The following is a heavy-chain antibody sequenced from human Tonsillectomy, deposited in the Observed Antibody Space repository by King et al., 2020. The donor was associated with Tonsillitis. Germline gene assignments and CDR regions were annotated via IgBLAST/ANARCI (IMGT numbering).Heavy chain of an antibody. CDR1: GFTFSSYW. Sequence: VQLVESGGGLVQPGGSLRLSCAASGFTFSSYWMNWVRQAPGKGLEWVANIKQDGSEKYYVDSVKGRFTISRDNAKNSLYLQMNSLRAEDTAVYYCARDSVDFWSGLDAFDIWGQGTMVTVSS. CDR3: ARDSVDFWSGLDAFDI. V-gene: IGHV3-7*03. D-gene: IGHD3-3*01. CDR2: IKQDGSEK. J-gene: IGHJ3*02.